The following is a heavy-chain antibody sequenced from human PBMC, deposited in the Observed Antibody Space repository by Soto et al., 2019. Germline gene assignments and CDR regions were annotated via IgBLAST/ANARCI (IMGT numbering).Heavy chain of an antibody. CDR1: GYTFTSYA. V-gene: IGHV1-3*01. J-gene: IGHJ6*02. D-gene: IGHD1-26*01. CDR2: INAGNGNT. Sequence: ASVKVSCKASGYTFTSYAMHWVRQAPGQRLGWMGWINAGNGNTKYSQKFQGRVTITRDTSASTAYMELSSLRSEDTAVYYCARLVRIVDYYYYGMDVWGQGTTVTVS. CDR3: ARLVRIVDYYYYGMDV.